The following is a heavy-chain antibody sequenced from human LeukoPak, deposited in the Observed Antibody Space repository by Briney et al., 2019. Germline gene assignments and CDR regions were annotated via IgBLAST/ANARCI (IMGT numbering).Heavy chain of an antibody. CDR2: IYYSGST. D-gene: IGHD3-22*01. V-gene: IGHV4-39*01. CDR1: GGSISSSSYY. CDR3: ASSDYYDSSGYPRDAFDI. J-gene: IGHJ3*02. Sequence: SETLSLTCTVSGGSISSSSYYWGWIRQPPGKGLEWIGSIYYSGSTYYNLSLKSRVTISVDTSKNQFSLKLSSVTAADTAVYYCASSDYYDSSGYPRDAFDIWGQGTMVTVSS.